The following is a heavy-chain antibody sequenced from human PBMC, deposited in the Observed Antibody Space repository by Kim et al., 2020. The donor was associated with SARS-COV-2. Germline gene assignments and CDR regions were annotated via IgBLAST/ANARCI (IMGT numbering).Heavy chain of an antibody. CDR1: GGSIISGYYY. CDR3: ARVPQAVAGFNYYYYG. J-gene: IGHJ6*01. V-gene: IGHV4-30-4*01. CDR2: INYSGCT. Sequence: SETLSLTCTVSGGSIISGYYYWSWIRQPPGKGLEWIGTINYSGCTSSNPSLKGRFTISVNTSKNHFSLNLSSVLAADTAVFSGARVPQAVAGFNYYYYG. D-gene: IGHD6-19*01.